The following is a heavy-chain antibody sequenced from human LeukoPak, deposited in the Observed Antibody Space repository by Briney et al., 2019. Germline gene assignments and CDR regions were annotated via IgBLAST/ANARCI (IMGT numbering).Heavy chain of an antibody. J-gene: IGHJ4*02. D-gene: IGHD3-22*01. Sequence: PGGSLRLSCVASGFTFRNHFMHWVRQAPGKGLEWVAFMSPDGRSISYIDSVKGRFTISRDNSNNTLFLQLNSLRAEDTAVYYCAKDNYYDSSAYQDYWGQGTLVTVSS. CDR1: GFTFRNHF. V-gene: IGHV3-30*18. CDR2: MSPDGRSI. CDR3: AKDNYYDSSAYQDY.